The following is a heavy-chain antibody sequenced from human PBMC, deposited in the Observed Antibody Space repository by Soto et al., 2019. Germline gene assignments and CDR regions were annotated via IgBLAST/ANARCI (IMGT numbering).Heavy chain of an antibody. V-gene: IGHV3-23*01. CDR3: AKGSGSARPYYFDY. D-gene: IGHD2-2*01. CDR1: GFTFSSSA. Sequence: EVQLLESGGGLVQPGGSLRLSCAASGFTFSSSAMSWVRRAPGEGLEWVSAITGGGGGTYYADSVKGQFTISRDNSKNTLYLQMNSLRAEDTAVYYCAKGSGSARPYYFDYWGQGTLVTVSS. CDR2: ITGGGGGT. J-gene: IGHJ4*02.